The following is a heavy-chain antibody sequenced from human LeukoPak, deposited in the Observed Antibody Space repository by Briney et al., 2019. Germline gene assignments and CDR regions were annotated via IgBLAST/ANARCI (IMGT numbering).Heavy chain of an antibody. V-gene: IGHV1-2*02. CDR2: IYPYSGDT. D-gene: IGHD6-13*01. CDR3: ARWRGSGWSFDF. J-gene: IGHJ4*02. CDR1: GYTFTGYY. Sequence: ASVKVSCKASGYTFTGYYIHLVRQAPAQGLEWMGGIYPYSGDTDYAQKVQGRVTMTRDTSVSTAYMELSSLRSDDTAVYFCARWRGSGWSFDFWGQGTLVTVSS.